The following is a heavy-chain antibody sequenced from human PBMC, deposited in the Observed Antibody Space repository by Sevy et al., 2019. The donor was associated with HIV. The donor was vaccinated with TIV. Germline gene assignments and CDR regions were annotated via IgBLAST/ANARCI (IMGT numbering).Heavy chain of an antibody. J-gene: IGHJ4*02. CDR1: GFTFSDHY. Sequence: GGSLRLSCAASGFTFSDHYMEWVRQAPGKGLEWVGRTRHKANSYTTEYAASVKGRFTISRDDAKNSLYLQMNSLKAEDSAVYYCATQAGIAAAGRVFDYWGQGSLVTVSS. CDR2: TRHKANSYTT. D-gene: IGHD6-13*01. V-gene: IGHV3-72*01. CDR3: ATQAGIAAAGRVFDY.